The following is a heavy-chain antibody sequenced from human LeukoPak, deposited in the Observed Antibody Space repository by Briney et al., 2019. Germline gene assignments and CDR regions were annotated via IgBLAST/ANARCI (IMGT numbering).Heavy chain of an antibody. Sequence: SETLSLTSSVYGGSFCCFYWGWLRQPPGQGREWIGEIKRSGGTNSNQSHRRRLTISVDRSTNQLSLKLSSVTAADTAVYSCARLPRYTIDGKRFTRSILPFDHWGQGTLVTVSS. CDR1: GGSFCCFY. CDR2: IKRSGGT. J-gene: IGHJ4*02. V-gene: IGHV4-34*01. D-gene: IGHD3-16*02. CDR3: ARLPRYTIDGKRFTRSILPFDH.